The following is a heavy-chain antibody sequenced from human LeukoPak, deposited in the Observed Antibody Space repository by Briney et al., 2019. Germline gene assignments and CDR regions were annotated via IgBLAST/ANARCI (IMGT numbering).Heavy chain of an antibody. D-gene: IGHD6-19*01. CDR2: IYPGDFDP. CDR1: GYSFTSYW. V-gene: IGHV5-51*01. CDR3: ARRPPGSGLFPGIDY. J-gene: IGHJ4*02. Sequence: GESLKISCKGSGYSFTSYWIGWVRQMPGKGLEWMGIIYPGDFDPRYSPSFQGQVTISADKSISTAYLQWNSLKASDTAMYYCARRPPGSGLFPGIDYWGQGTLVTVSS.